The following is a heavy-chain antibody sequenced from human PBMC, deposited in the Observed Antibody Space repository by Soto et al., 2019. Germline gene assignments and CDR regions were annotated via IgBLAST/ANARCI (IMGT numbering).Heavy chain of an antibody. D-gene: IGHD3-22*01. CDR2: ISAYNGNT. J-gene: IGHJ3*02. CDR3: ARERVGGVVVIGYDVFDI. CDR1: GYTFTSYG. V-gene: IGHV1-18*01. Sequence: ASVKVSCKASGYTFTSYGISWVRQAPGQGLEWMGWISAYNGNTNYAQKLQGRVTMTTDTSTSTAYMELRSLRSDDTAVYYCARERVGGVVVIGYDVFDIWGKGTMVTVSS.